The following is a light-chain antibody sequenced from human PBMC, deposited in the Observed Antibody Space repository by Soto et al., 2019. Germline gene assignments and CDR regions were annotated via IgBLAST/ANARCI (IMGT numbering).Light chain of an antibody. CDR2: SAS. Sequence: EMVLTPSPLTLSVAAGASATLSCRASERISNNLAWYQQKPGQAPRLLIYSASTRATGIPARFSGSGSGTDFTLTISSLQSEDFAVYYCQQYNNWPWTFGQGTKVDIK. CDR3: QQYNNWPWT. V-gene: IGKV3D-15*01. J-gene: IGKJ1*01. CDR1: ERISNN.